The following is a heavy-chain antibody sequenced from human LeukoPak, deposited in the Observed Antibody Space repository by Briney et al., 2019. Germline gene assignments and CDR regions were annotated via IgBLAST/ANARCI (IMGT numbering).Heavy chain of an antibody. CDR1: GYSISSGYY. CDR3: ARAYGSGSYPYNY. D-gene: IGHD3-10*01. CDR2: IYHSGST. Sequence: SETLSLTCTVSGYSISSGYYWGWIRQPPGKGLEWIGSIYHSGSTYYNPSLKSRVTISADTSKNQFSLKLSSVTAADTAVYYCARAYGSGSYPYNYWGQGTLVTVSS. J-gene: IGHJ4*02. V-gene: IGHV4-38-2*02.